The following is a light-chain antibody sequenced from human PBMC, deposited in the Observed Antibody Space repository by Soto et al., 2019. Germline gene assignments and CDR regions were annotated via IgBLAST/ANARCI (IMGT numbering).Light chain of an antibody. CDR1: QTVSSSS. Sequence: EIVLTQSPGTLSLSPGERATLSCRASQTVSSSSLAWYQQKPGQAPRLLIYGASSRATGIPDRFSGSGSGTEFTLTITRLEPGDSAVYFCQHYGYSQWTFGQGTKVDIK. CDR2: GAS. CDR3: QHYGYSQWT. V-gene: IGKV3-20*01. J-gene: IGKJ1*01.